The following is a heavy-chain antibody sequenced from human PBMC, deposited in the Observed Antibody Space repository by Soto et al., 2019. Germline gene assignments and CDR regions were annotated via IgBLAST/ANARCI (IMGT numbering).Heavy chain of an antibody. D-gene: IGHD6-19*01. V-gene: IGHV3-11*01. Sequence: LRLSCAASAFSFRDYYMSWIRQAPGKGLEWVSYISSSGSTKYYADSVKGRFTISRDNAKNSLYLQMNSLRADDTAVYYCARDRYSSGWHPFDYWGQGVLVTVSS. CDR1: AFSFRDYY. CDR3: ARDRYSSGWHPFDY. J-gene: IGHJ4*02. CDR2: ISSSGSTK.